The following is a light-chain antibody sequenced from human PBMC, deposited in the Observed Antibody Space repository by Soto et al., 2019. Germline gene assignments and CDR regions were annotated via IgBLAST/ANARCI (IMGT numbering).Light chain of an antibody. CDR2: GAS. Sequence: EIVLTQSPDTLSLSPWERATLSCRASQSVSSSYLAWYQQKPGQAPRLLIYGASSRATGIPDRFSGSGSGTDFTLTISRLEPEDFAVYYCQQYGSSPLLTFGGGTKVDIK. V-gene: IGKV3-20*01. CDR3: QQYGSSPLLT. CDR1: QSVSSSY. J-gene: IGKJ4*01.